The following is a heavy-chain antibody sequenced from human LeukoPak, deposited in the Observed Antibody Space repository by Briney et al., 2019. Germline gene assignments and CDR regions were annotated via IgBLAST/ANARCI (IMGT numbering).Heavy chain of an antibody. V-gene: IGHV1-18*01. Sequence: ASVKVSCKASGFTFTSYGITWVRQAPGQGLEWMGWISAYNGNINYGQKFQGRVTMTTDTSTSTAYMELRSLRSDDTAVYYCARERWIQPANWFDPWGQGTLVTVSS. D-gene: IGHD5-18*01. CDR3: ARERWIQPANWFDP. J-gene: IGHJ5*02. CDR1: GFTFTSYG. CDR2: ISAYNGNI.